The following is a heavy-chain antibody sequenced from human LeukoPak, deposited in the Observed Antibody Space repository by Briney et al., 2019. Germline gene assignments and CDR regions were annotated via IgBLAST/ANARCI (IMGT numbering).Heavy chain of an antibody. CDR3: ASRSSVAASGPG. CDR1: GLTFSSYW. V-gene: IGHV3-7*01. CDR2: INQDGSEK. J-gene: IGHJ4*02. Sequence: GGSLRLSCAASGLTFSSYWMSWVRQAPGKGLEWVANINQDGSEKYYVDSVKGRFTISRDNAKNSLYLQMSSLRAEDTALYYCASRSSVAASGPGWGQGTLVTVSS. D-gene: IGHD2-15*01.